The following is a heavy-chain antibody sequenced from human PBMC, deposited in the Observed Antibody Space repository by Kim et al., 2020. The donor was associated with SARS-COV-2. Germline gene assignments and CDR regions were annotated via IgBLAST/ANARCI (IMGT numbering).Heavy chain of an antibody. J-gene: IGHJ4*02. CDR2: IYYSGST. Sequence: SETLSLTCTVSGGSIGSGGYYWSWIRQHPGKGLEWIGYIYYSGSTYYNPSLKSRVTISVDTSKNQFSLKLSSVTAADTAVYYCARGWGPTDNDYWGQGTLVTVSS. D-gene: IGHD1-26*01. V-gene: IGHV4-31*03. CDR3: ARGWGPTDNDY. CDR1: GGSIGSGGYY.